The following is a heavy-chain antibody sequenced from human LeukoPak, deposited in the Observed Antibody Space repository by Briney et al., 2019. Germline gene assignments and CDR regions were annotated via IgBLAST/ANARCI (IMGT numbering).Heavy chain of an antibody. CDR2: IYYSGNT. CDR3: ARGSGYCTNGVCSLYYFDY. J-gene: IGHJ4*02. Sequence: SETLSLTCTVSGGSISSSSYYWGWIRQPPGKGLEWIGSIYYSGNTNYNPSLKSRVTISVDTSKNQFSLKLSSVTAADTAVYYCARGSGYCTNGVCSLYYFDYWGQGTLVTVSS. CDR1: GGSISSSSYY. V-gene: IGHV4-39*07. D-gene: IGHD2-8*01.